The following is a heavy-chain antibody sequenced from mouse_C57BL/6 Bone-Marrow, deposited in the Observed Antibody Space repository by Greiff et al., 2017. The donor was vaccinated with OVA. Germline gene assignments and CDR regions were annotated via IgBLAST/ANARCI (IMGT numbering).Heavy chain of an antibody. CDR1: GFTFSSYA. CDR3: ARSRITTGYYFDY. V-gene: IGHV5-4*01. D-gene: IGHD1-1*01. CDR2: ISDGGSYT. Sequence: EVQGVESGGGLVKPGGSLKLSCAASGFTFSSYAMSWVRQTPEKRLEWVATISDGGSYTYYPDNVKGRFTISRDNAKNNLYLQMSHLKSEDTAMYYCARSRITTGYYFDYWGQGTTLTVSS. J-gene: IGHJ2*01.